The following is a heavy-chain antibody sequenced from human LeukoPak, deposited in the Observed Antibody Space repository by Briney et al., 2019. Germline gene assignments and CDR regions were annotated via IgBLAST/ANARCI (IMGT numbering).Heavy chain of an antibody. CDR1: GYTFTGYY. CDR2: INPNSGGT. V-gene: IGHV1-2*04. CDR3: ARRGLHKWFDP. Sequence: ASVKVSCKASGYTFTGYYMHWVRQAPGQGLEWMGWINPNSGGTNYAQKFQGWVTMTRDTSASTAYMELSSLRSEDTAVYYCARRGLHKWFDPWGQGTLVTVSS. J-gene: IGHJ5*02.